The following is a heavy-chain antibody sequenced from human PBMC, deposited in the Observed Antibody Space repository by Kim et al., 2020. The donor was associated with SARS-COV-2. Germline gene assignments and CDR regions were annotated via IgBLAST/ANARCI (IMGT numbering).Heavy chain of an antibody. CDR1: GYTFTSYA. J-gene: IGHJ4*02. D-gene: IGHD4-17*01. Sequence: ASVKVSCKASGYTFTSYAMHWVRQAPGQRLEWMGWINAGNGNTKYSQKFQGRVTITRDTSASTAYMELSSLRSEDTAVYYCAKTMTTVPGGGYYFDYWGQGTLVTVSS. V-gene: IGHV1-3*01. CDR2: INAGNGNT. CDR3: AKTMTTVPGGGYYFDY.